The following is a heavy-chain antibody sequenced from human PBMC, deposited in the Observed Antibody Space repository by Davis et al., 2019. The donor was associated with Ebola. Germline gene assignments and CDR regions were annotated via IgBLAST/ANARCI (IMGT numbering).Heavy chain of an antibody. CDR2: ISYDGTSK. Sequence: GESLKISCAASGFTFGTYGMHWVRQAPGKGLEWLALISYDGTSKYYTDSVKGRFTISRDNSKNTLYLQMNSLRAEDTAVYYCAKDIKRFGSWYQGGYYYYYGMDVWGKGTTVTVSS. CDR1: GFTFGTYG. CDR3: AKDIKRFGSWYQGGYYYYYGMDV. J-gene: IGHJ6*04. V-gene: IGHV3-30*18. D-gene: IGHD6-13*01.